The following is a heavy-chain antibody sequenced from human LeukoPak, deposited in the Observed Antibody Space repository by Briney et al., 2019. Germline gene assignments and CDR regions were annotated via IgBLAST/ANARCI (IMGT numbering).Heavy chain of an antibody. D-gene: IGHD2-2*01. V-gene: IGHV1-69*04. J-gene: IGHJ6*02. Sequence: SVKVSCKASGGTFSSYAISWVRQAPGQGLEWMGRIIPILGIANYAQKFQGRVTITADKSTSTAYMKLSSLRSEDTSVYYCARDSMGVYGMDVWGQGTTVTVSS. CDR1: GGTFSSYA. CDR3: ARDSMGVYGMDV. CDR2: IIPILGIA.